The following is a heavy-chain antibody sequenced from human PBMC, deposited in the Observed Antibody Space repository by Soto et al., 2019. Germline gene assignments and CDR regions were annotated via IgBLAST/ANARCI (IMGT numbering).Heavy chain of an antibody. CDR3: ARDRRGWLRSPHYGMDV. CDR2: IWYDGSNK. CDR1: GFTFSSYG. V-gene: IGHV3-33*01. Sequence: QVQLVESGGGVVQPGRSLRLSCAASGFTFSSYGMHWVRQAPGKGLEWVAVIWYDGSNKYYADSVKGRFTISRDNSQNTLYLQMNSLRAEDTAVYYCARDRRGWLRSPHYGMDVWGQGTTVTVSS. J-gene: IGHJ6*02. D-gene: IGHD5-12*01.